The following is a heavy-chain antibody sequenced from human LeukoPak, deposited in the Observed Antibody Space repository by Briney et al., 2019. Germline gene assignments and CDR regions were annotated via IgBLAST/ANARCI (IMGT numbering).Heavy chain of an antibody. CDR3: ARNRPNYGDYYGMDV. CDR2: IKQDGSEK. CDR1: GFTFSSYW. V-gene: IGHV3-7*01. J-gene: IGHJ6*02. Sequence: GGSLRLSCLASGFTFSSYWMSWVRQAPGKGLEWVANIKQDGSEKYYVDSVKGRFTISRDNAKNSLYLQMNSLRAEDTAVYYCARNRPNYGDYYGMDVWGQGTTVTVSS. D-gene: IGHD4-17*01.